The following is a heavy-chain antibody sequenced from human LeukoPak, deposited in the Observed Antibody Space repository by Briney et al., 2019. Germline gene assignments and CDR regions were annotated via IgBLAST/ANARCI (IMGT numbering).Heavy chain of an antibody. V-gene: IGHV1-69*13. Sequence: SVKVSCKASGGTFSSYAISWVRQAPGQGLEWMGGIIPIFGTANYAQKFQGRVTITADESTSTAYMELSSLRSEDTAVYYCARAKRGSYYGYYYYYMDVWGKGTTVTISS. CDR2: IIPIFGTA. CDR1: GGTFSSYA. D-gene: IGHD1-26*01. CDR3: ARAKRGSYYGYYYYYMDV. J-gene: IGHJ6*03.